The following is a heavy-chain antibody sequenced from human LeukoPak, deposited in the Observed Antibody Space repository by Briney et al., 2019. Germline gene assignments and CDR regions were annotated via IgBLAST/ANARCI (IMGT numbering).Heavy chain of an antibody. CDR3: AKDYYYDSSGYQDY. CDR1: GFTFSSYG. CDR2: IRYDGSNK. J-gene: IGHJ4*02. Sequence: GGSLRLSCAASGFTFSSYGMHWVRQAPGKGLEWVAFIRYDGSNKYYADSVKGRFTISRDNSKNTLYLQMNSLRAEDTAVYYCAKDYYYDSSGYQDYWGQGTLVTVSS. D-gene: IGHD3-22*01. V-gene: IGHV3-30*02.